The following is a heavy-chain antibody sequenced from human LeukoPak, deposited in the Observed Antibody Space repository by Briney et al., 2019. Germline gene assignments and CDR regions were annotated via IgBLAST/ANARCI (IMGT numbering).Heavy chain of an antibody. Sequence: SETLSLTCAVYGGSFSGYYWSWIRQPPGKGLEWIGEINHSGSTNYNPSLKSRVTISVDTSKNQFSLKLSSVTAADTAVYYCARGSYYYGSGSYLMLIKKYDWFDPWGQGTLVTVSS. V-gene: IGHV4-34*01. D-gene: IGHD3-10*01. CDR2: INHSGST. CDR3: ARGSYYYGSGSYLMLIKKYDWFDP. CDR1: GGSFSGYY. J-gene: IGHJ5*02.